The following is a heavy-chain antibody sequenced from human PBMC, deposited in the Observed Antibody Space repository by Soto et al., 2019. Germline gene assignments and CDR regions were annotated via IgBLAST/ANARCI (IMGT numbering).Heavy chain of an antibody. CDR1: GFTFSSYA. CDR3: AKSDTAMVAAPLDY. D-gene: IGHD5-18*01. V-gene: IGHV3-23*01. J-gene: IGHJ4*02. CDR2: ISGSGGST. Sequence: EVQLLDSGGGLVQPGGSLRLSCAASGFTFSSYAMSWVRQAPGKGLEWVSAISGSGGSTYYADTVKGRFTISRDNSKNTLYLQMNSLRAEYTSVYYCAKSDTAMVAAPLDYWGQGTLVTVSS.